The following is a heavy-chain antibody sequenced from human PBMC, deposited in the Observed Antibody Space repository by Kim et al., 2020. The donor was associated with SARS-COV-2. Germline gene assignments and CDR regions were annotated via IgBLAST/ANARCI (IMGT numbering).Heavy chain of an antibody. J-gene: IGHJ2*01. CDR3: ARWYSGNYPYWYFDL. D-gene: IGHD1-26*01. CDR1: GGSVISGSYY. V-gene: IGHV4-61*01. CDR2: IYYSGST. Sequence: SETLSLTCTLSGGSVISGSYYRSWIRQPPGKGLEWIGYIYYSGSTTYNPSLKSRVTISVDTSKNQFSLKLSSVTAADTAVYYCARWYSGNYPYWYFDLWGRGTLVTVSS.